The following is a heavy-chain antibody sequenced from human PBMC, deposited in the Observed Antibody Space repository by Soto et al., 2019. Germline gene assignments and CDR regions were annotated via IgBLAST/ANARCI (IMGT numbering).Heavy chain of an antibody. CDR1: GVIFSSYG. CDR3: ARDPKRVRGVMGWFDP. V-gene: IGHV3-30*03. CDR2: ISNDGSNK. Sequence: PGGSLRLSCAASGVIFSSYGMHWFRQAPGKGLEWVAFISNDGSNKYYADSVEGRFTISRDNSKNTLYLQMNSLRAEDTAVYYCARDPKRVRGVMGWFDPWGQGTLVTVSS. J-gene: IGHJ5*02. D-gene: IGHD3-10*01.